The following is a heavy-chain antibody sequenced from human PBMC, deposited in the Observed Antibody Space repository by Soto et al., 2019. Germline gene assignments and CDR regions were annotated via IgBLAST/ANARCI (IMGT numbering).Heavy chain of an antibody. CDR1: GCTFSSYA. J-gene: IGHJ1*01. CDR3: ARAGFIIGLYGLPEYLQH. Sequence: SVKVSCKASGCTFSSYAISWVRQAPGQGLEWMGGIIPIFGTANDAQKFQGRVTITADESTSTAYMELSSLRSEDTAVYYCARAGFIIGLYGLPEYLQHWGQGILVTLSS. V-gene: IGHV1-69*13. D-gene: IGHD6-19*01. CDR2: IIPIFGTA.